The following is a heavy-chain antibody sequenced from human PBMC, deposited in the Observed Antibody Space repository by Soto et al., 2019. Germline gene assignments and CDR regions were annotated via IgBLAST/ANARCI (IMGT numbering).Heavy chain of an antibody. D-gene: IGHD2-8*01. CDR2: INPHAGGA. Sequence: QVHLVQSGAEVKKPGASVKVSCKASGSAFGAYYIYWLRQAPGQGLEWMGSINPHAGGARYVQQFRNRLAISTDTPKETAYMELRSLTSYDTAIYSCARARLRTPNGVDSFDVWGQGTSVTVS. CDR3: ARARLRTPNGVDSFDV. J-gene: IGHJ3*01. V-gene: IGHV1-2*02. CDR1: GSAFGAYY.